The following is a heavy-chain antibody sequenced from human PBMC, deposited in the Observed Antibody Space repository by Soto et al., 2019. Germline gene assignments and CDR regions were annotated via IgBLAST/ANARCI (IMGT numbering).Heavy chain of an antibody. V-gene: IGHV3-30*18. D-gene: IGHD2-21*02. Sequence: QVQLVESGGGVVQPGRSLRLSCAASGFTFSNYGMHWVRQAPGKGLEWVAVISYDGNNKYYVDSVKGRFTISRDNSKNTLYLQMNSRRAEDTAVYYCAKEPGGDRAWFDYWGQGTLVTVSS. CDR1: GFTFSNYG. CDR3: AKEPGGDRAWFDY. CDR2: ISYDGNNK. J-gene: IGHJ4*02.